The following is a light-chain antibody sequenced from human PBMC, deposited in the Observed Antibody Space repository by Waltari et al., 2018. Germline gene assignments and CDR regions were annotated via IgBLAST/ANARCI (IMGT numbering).Light chain of an antibody. Sequence: QSVLTQPPSASGTPGQRVTTSCSGSSSHIRSHTVNWYQQLPGTAPKLLMYSDNQRPSGVPDRFSGSKSGTSASLAISGLQSEDEADYYCAAWDDSLNGKIFGGGTKLTVL. CDR1: SSHIRSHT. V-gene: IGLV1-44*01. J-gene: IGLJ2*01. CDR2: SDN. CDR3: AAWDDSLNGKI.